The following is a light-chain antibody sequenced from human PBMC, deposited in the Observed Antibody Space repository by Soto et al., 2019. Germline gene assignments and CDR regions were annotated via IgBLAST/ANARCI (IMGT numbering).Light chain of an antibody. V-gene: IGKV3-11*01. CDR3: QQRSTWPPRFT. CDR1: QSVSSY. J-gene: IGKJ3*01. CDR2: DAS. Sequence: EIVLTQSPATLSLSPGERATLSCRASQSVSSYLAWYQQKPGQAPRPLIYDASNRATGIPARFSGSGSGTDFTLTISILEPEDFAVYYCQQRSTWPPRFTFGPGTKVDIK.